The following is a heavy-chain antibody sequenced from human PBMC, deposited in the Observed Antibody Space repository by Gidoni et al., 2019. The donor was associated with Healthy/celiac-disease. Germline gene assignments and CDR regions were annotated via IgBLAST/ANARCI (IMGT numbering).Heavy chain of an antibody. CDR1: GFTFGDYA. J-gene: IGHJ6*02. Sequence: EVQLVESGGGLVKPGRSLRLSCTASGFTFGDYAMSWFRQAPGKGLAWVGFIRSKAYGGTTEYAASVKGRFTISRDDSKSIAYLQMNSLKTEDTAVYYCTRDGYCSGGSCYSGAYYYYGMDVWGQGTTVTVSS. D-gene: IGHD2-15*01. V-gene: IGHV3-49*05. CDR3: TRDGYCSGGSCYSGAYYYYGMDV. CDR2: IRSKAYGGTT.